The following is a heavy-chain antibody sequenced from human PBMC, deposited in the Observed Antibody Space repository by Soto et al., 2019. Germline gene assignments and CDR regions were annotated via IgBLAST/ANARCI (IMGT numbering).Heavy chain of an antibody. J-gene: IGHJ4*02. Sequence: GSLRLSCAASGFTFSIYSMNWVRQAPGKGLEWVSYITSDRKTIHYADPVKGRFTIFRDSAKNSLYLQMNSLRDEDTAVYYCARSVEGHFDYWGQGTLVTVSS. D-gene: IGHD6-19*01. CDR1: GFTFSIYS. CDR3: ARSVEGHFDY. CDR2: ITSDRKTI. V-gene: IGHV3-48*02.